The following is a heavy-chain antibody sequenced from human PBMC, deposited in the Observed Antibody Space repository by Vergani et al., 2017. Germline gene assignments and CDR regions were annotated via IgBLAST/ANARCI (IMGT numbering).Heavy chain of an antibody. V-gene: IGHV1-69*13. CDR2: IIPIFGTA. Sequence: QVQLVQSGAEVKKPGSSVKVSCKASGGTFSSYAISWVRQAPGQGLEWMGRIIPIFGTANDAQKFQGRVTITEDESTSTAYMELSSLGSENTAVYYCARAESSSGGYGGYEHYYYYGMDVWGQGTTVTVSS. J-gene: IGHJ6*02. D-gene: IGHD5-12*01. CDR1: GGTFSSYA. CDR3: ARAESSSGGYGGYEHYYYYGMDV.